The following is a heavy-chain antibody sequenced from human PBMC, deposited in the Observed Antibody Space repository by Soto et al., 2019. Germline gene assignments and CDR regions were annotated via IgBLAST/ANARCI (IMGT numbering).Heavy chain of an antibody. CDR3: VRELGLAY. Sequence: LRLSCAASGFTLSNYWMTWVRQAPGKGLEWVANINKDGSQKNYVDSVKGRFTIARDNGQNSLSLQINSLRVEDTAVYYCVRELGLAYWGQGALVTVSS. D-gene: IGHD7-27*01. CDR1: GFTLSNYW. J-gene: IGHJ4*02. CDR2: INKDGSQK. V-gene: IGHV3-7*03.